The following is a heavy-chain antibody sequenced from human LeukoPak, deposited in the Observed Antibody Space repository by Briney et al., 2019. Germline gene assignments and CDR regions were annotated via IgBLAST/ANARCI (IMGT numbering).Heavy chain of an antibody. CDR2: INHSGST. J-gene: IGHJ6*02. V-gene: IGHV4-34*01. CDR1: GGSFSGYY. Sequence: SETLSLTCAVYGGSFSGYYWSWIRQPPGKGLEWIGEINHSGSTNYNPSLKSRVTISVDTSKNQFSLKLSSVTAADTAVYHCALPRSYYYYGMDVWGQGTTVTVSS. CDR3: ALPRSYYYYGMDV.